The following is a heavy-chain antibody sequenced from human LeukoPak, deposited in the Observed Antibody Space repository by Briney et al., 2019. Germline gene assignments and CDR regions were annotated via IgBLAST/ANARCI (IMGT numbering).Heavy chain of an antibody. V-gene: IGHV1-2*02. CDR1: GYTFTGYY. J-gene: IGHJ5*02. CDR3: ARDGGFVPAANNWFDP. CDR2: INPNSGGT. D-gene: IGHD2-2*01. Sequence: ASVKVSCKASGYTFTGYYMHWVRQAPGQGLGWMGWINPNSGGTNYAQKFQGRVTMTRDTPISTAYMELSRLRSDDTAVYYCARDGGFVPAANNWFDPWGQGTLVTVSS.